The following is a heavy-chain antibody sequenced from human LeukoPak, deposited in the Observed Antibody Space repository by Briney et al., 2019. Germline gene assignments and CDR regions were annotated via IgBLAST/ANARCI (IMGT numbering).Heavy chain of an antibody. CDR3: ARDRGTPDAFDI. D-gene: IGHD1-1*01. J-gene: IGHJ3*02. CDR2: TNPHSGGT. V-gene: IGHV1-2*02. CDR1: GYTFTVYR. Sequence: GASVKVSFKASGYTFTVYRLYWVRQAPGQGLEWMGWTNPHSGGTNYAQKFQGRVTMTRDTSTSTAYMELSRLRSDDTAIYYCARDRGTPDAFDIWGQGTMVTVSS.